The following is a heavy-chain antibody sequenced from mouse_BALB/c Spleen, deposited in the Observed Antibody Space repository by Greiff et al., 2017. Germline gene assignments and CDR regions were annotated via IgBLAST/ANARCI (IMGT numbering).Heavy chain of an antibody. CDR1: GYSITSDYA. D-gene: IGHD1-2*01. CDR3: ARRLPWYFDV. J-gene: IGHJ1*01. V-gene: IGHV3-2*02. CDR2: ISYSGST. Sequence: DVKLVESGPGLVKPSQSLSLTCTVTGYSITSDYAWNWIRQFPGNKLEWMGYISYSGSTSYNPSLKSRISITRDTSKNQFFLQLNSVTTEDTATYYCARRLPWYFDVWGAGTTVTVSS.